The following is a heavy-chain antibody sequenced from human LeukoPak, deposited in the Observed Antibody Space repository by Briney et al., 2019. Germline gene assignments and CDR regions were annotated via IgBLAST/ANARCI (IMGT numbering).Heavy chain of an antibody. CDR2: IKQDGSEK. CDR3: ARDWGVIPTAITCSANSCYSRFDY. Sequence: GGFLRLSCAASGFTFSNYWMIWVRQAPGKGLEWLGNIKQDGSEKRYADSVRGRFTVSRDNAQTSLYLQLNSLRAEDTAVYYCARDWGVIPTAITCSANSCYSRFDYWGQGTLVTVSS. V-gene: IGHV3-7*05. J-gene: IGHJ4*02. CDR1: GFTFSNYW. D-gene: IGHD2-15*01.